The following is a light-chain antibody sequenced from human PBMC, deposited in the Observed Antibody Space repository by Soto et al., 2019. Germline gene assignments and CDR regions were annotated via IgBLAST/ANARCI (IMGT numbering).Light chain of an antibody. CDR1: QSVSNN. J-gene: IGKJ1*01. CDR3: QQYNNWWT. CDR2: GAS. Sequence: EIVMTQSPATLSVSPGVRATLSCRASQSVSNNLAWYQKKPGQAPRLLIYGASTRATGIPARFSGSGSGTEFTLTISSLQSEDFAVYYCQQYNNWWTFGQGTRVEIK. V-gene: IGKV3-15*01.